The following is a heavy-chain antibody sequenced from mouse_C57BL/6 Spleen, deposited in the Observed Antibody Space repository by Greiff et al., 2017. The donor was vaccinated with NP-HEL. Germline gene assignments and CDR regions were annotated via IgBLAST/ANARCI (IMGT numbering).Heavy chain of an antibody. Sequence: EVKLVESGGGLVKPGGSLKLSCAASGFTFSSYAMSWVRQTPEKRLEWVATISDGGSYTYYTDNVKGRFTISRDNAKNNLYLQMSHLKSEDTAMYYCARVLNYYGNRYAYWGQGTLVTVSA. V-gene: IGHV5-4*03. CDR3: ARVLNYYGNRYAY. CDR1: GFTFSSYA. J-gene: IGHJ3*01. D-gene: IGHD1-1*01. CDR2: ISDGGSYT.